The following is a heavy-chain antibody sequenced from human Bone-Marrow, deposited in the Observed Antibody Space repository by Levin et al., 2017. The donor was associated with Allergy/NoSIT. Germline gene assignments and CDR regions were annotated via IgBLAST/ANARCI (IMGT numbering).Heavy chain of an antibody. J-gene: IGHJ4*02. Sequence: PTGGSLRLSCAASGFTFSSYAMHWVRQAPGKGLEYVSAISSNGGSTYYANSVKGRFTISRDNSKNTLYLQMGSLRAEDMAVYYCARWGTDSSGLYFDYWGQGTLVTVSS. CDR2: ISSNGGST. V-gene: IGHV3-64*01. CDR3: ARWGTDSSGLYFDY. CDR1: GFTFSSYA. D-gene: IGHD3-22*01.